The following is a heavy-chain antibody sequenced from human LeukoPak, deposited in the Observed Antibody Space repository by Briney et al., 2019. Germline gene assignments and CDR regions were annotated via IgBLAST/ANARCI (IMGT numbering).Heavy chain of an antibody. Sequence: SETLSLTCTVSGGSISSSSYYWGWIRQPPGKGLEWIGSIYYSGSTYYNPSLKSRVTISVDTSKNQFSLKLSSVTAADTAVYYCARGGLEYDYWGQGTLVTVSS. CDR2: IYYSGST. CDR1: GGSISSSSYY. V-gene: IGHV4-39*07. CDR3: ARGGLEYDY. J-gene: IGHJ4*02. D-gene: IGHD1-26*01.